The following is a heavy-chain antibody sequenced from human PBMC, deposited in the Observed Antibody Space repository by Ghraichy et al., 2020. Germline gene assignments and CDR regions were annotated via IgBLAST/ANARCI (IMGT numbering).Heavy chain of an antibody. CDR1: GFNFSTNS. V-gene: IGHV3-48*02. CDR2: ISRSSSNI. CDR3: AREKWVPCGMDF. Sequence: GGSLRLSCTASGFNFSTNSMSWVRQAPGKGLEWVSQISRSSSNIYYADSVKGRFTISRDNAKNSLYLQMDSLRDEDTAVYYCAREKWVPCGMDFWGQGTTVTVSS. J-gene: IGHJ6*02. D-gene: IGHD2-8*01.